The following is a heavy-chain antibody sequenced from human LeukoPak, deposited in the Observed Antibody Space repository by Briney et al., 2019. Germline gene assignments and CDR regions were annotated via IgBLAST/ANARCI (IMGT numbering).Heavy chain of an antibody. CDR3: ARDSTRFDY. CDR1: GFTFDDYA. CDR2: ISSSSTYI. V-gene: IGHV3-21*06. Sequence: PGGSLRLSCAASGFTFDDYAMHWVRQAPGKGLEWVSSISSSSTYIYYADSVKGRFTISRDNAKNSMYLQMNSLRGEDTAVYYCARDSTRFDYWGQGTLVTVSS. J-gene: IGHJ4*02.